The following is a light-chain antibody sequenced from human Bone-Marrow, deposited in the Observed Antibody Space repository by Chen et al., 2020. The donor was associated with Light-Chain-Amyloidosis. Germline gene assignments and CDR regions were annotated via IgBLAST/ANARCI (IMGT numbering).Light chain of an antibody. J-gene: IGLJ1*01. Sequence: SALTQPASVSGSLGQSITISCTGTRGDVGTYNYVSWYQQHPAKAPKVIIFAISNRPSGVYNRFSGSKSGNTASLTISGLQAEDEADYYCSSFTSSSSYVFGPGTKVTVL. CDR2: AIS. V-gene: IGLV2-14*01. CDR3: SSFTSSSSYV. CDR1: RGDVGTYNY.